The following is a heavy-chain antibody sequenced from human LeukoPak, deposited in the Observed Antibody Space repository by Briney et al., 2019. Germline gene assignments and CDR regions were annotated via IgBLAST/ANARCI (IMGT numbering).Heavy chain of an antibody. CDR1: GFTFTGNY. CDR3: ARAPVVVGPGVFFES. CDR2: IYSSGTP. Sequence: GGSLRLSCVASGFTFTGNYMNWVRQAPGKGLEWVSTIYSSGTPYYADSVKGRFIISRDKSRNTLFLQMNSLRADDTAVYFCARAPVVVGPGVFFESWGQGTLVTVPA. D-gene: IGHD2-21*01. V-gene: IGHV3-53*01. J-gene: IGHJ4*02.